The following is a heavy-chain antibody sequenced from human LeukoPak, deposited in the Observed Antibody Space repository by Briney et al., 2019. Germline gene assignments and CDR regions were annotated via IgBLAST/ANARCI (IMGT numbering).Heavy chain of an antibody. CDR1: GYTFTSYD. CDR2: MNPNSGNT. J-gene: IGHJ4*02. D-gene: IGHD3-22*01. V-gene: IGHV1-8*01. Sequence: GASVKVSCKASGYTFTSYDINWVRQATGRGLEWMGWMNPNSGNTGYAQKFQGRVTMTRNTSISTAYMELSSLRSEDTAVYYCARGLFGDSSGYYFFDYWGQGTLVTVSS. CDR3: ARGLFGDSSGYYFFDY.